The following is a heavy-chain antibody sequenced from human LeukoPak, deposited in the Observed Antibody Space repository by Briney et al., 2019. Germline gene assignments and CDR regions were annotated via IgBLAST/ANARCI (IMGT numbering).Heavy chain of an antibody. J-gene: IGHJ4*02. V-gene: IGHV3-66*01. CDR2: VYSGDRT. CDR3: ARGYLIDY. Sequence: GGSLRLSCAASGFTVNSNYMSWVRQAQGKGLEWVSVVYSGDRTYYADSVKGRFTISRDGSTNTLYLLMNSLRAEDTAVYYCARGYLIDYWGQGTLVTVSS. CDR1: GFTVNSNY. D-gene: IGHD1-26*01.